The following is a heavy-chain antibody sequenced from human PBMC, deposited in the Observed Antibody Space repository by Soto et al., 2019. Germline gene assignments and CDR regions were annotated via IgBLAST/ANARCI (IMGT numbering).Heavy chain of an antibody. J-gene: IGHJ6*02. CDR2: IDPSDSYT. D-gene: IGHD2-15*01. V-gene: IGHV5-10-1*01. CDR1: GYSFTTYR. CDR3: ANGYCSGGSYPYYYGMDV. Sequence: GESLKISCKGSGYSFTTYRIGWVRQMPGKGLEWMGRIDPSDSYTNYSPSFQGHVTISADKSISTAYLQWSSLKASDTAMYYCANGYCSGGSYPYYYGMDVWGQGTTVTVSS.